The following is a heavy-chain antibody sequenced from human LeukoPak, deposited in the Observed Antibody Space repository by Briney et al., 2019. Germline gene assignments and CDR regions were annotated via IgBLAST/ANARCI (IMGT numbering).Heavy chain of an antibody. CDR1: GGSISSSSYY. CDR2: IYYSGST. V-gene: IGHV4-39*01. CDR3: ARLGQLDY. J-gene: IGHJ4*02. D-gene: IGHD6-6*01. Sequence: SETLSLTCTVSGGSISSSSYYWGWIRQPPGKGLEWIGSIYYSGSTYYNPYLKSRVTISVDTSKNQFSLKLSSVTAADTAVYYCARLGQLDYWGQGTLVTVSS.